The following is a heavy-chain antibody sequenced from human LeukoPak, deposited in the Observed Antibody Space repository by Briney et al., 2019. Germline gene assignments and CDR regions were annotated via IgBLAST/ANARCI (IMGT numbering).Heavy chain of an antibody. D-gene: IGHD5-24*01. V-gene: IGHV4-59*01. Sequence: SETLSLTCTVSGGSISSYYWSWLRQPPGEGLEWIGYIYYSGSTNYNPSLKSRVTISVDTSKNQFSLKLSSVTAADTAVYCCARVREMATIPWFDPWGQGTLVTVSS. CDR1: GGSISSYY. CDR3: ARVREMATIPWFDP. CDR2: IYYSGST. J-gene: IGHJ5*02.